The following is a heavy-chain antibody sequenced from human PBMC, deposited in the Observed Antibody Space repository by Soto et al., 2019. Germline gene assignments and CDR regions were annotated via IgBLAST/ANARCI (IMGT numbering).Heavy chain of an antibody. CDR2: INYSGST. J-gene: IGHJ4*02. CDR3: ARENYYALDY. V-gene: IGHV4-59*01. D-gene: IGHD3-10*01. CDR1: SGSISSYN. Sequence: SETLSLTCTVSSGSISSYNWNWVRQPPGKGLEWIGFINYSGSTHYNPSLKSRVTISLDTSKNQFSLKLNSVTAADTAVYYCARENYYALDYWGPGTLVTVSS.